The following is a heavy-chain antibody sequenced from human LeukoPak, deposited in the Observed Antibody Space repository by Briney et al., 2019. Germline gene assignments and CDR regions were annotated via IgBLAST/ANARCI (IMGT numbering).Heavy chain of an antibody. CDR3: AKDLRIAARRGNFDY. D-gene: IGHD6-6*01. CDR1: GFTVSSNY. CDR2: IYSGGST. Sequence: GGSLRLSCAASGFTVSSNYMSWVRQAPGKGLEWVSVIYSGGSTYYADSVKGRFTISRDNSKNTLYLQMNSLRAEDTAVYYCAKDLRIAARRGNFDYWGQGTLVTVSS. V-gene: IGHV3-53*01. J-gene: IGHJ4*02.